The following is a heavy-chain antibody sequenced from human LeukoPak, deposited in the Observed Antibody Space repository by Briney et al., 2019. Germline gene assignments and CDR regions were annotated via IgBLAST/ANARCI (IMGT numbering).Heavy chain of an antibody. CDR1: GGTFSSYA. D-gene: IGHD6-19*01. CDR2: IIPIFGTA. CDR3: ARASMRIAVAGGGFDY. J-gene: IGHJ4*02. Sequence: SVKVSCKASGGTFSSYAISWVRQAPGQGLEWMGGIIPIFGTANYAQKFQGRVTIATDESTSTAYMELSSLRSEDTAVYYCARASMRIAVAGGGFDYWGQGTLVTVSS. V-gene: IGHV1-69*05.